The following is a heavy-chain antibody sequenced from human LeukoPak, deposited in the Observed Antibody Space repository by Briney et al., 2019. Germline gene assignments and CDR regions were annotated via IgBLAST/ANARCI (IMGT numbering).Heavy chain of an antibody. D-gene: IGHD6-19*01. CDR3: ARVVVGWTENTCDF. V-gene: IGHV3-11*04. CDR2: ISTSGSVF. CDR1: GFNLSAHN. Sequence: GGALRLSCTMSGFNLSAHNKNWFRPAPGKGPEWGSFISTSGSVFYYADSVKGRFTLSRDNARNSLFMQINTLRDDDTAVYFCARVVVGWTENTCDFWGQGTLVSVSS. J-gene: IGHJ4*02.